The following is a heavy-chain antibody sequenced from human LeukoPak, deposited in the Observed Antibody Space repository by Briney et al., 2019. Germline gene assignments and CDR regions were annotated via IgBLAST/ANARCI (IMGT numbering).Heavy chain of an antibody. CDR1: GGSISSYY. Sequence: PSETLSLTCTVSGGSISSYYWSWIRQPPGKGLEWIGYIYYSGSTNYNPSLKSRVTISVDTSKNQFSLKLSSVTAADTAVYYCARVSGGHWFDPWGQGTLVTVSS. J-gene: IGHJ5*02. V-gene: IGHV4-59*01. D-gene: IGHD3-10*01. CDR2: IYYSGST. CDR3: ARVSGGHWFDP.